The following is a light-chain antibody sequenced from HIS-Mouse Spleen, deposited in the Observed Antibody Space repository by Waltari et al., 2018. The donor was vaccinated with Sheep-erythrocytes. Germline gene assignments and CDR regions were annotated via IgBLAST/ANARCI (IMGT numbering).Light chain of an antibody. CDR3: CSYAGSSTPWV. CDR1: SSNIGSNY. Sequence: QSVLTQPPSASGTPGQRVTISCSGSSSNIGSNYVYWYQQLPGTAPKLLIYRNNHRPSGVPGRFSGSKSGNTASLTISGLQAEDEADYYCCSYAGSSTPWVFGGGTKLTVL. V-gene: IGLV1-47*01. CDR2: RNN. J-gene: IGLJ3*02.